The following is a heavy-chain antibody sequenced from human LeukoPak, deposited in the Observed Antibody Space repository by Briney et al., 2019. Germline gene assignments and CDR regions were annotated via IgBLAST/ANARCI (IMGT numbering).Heavy chain of an antibody. D-gene: IGHD3-10*01. V-gene: IGHV3-73*01. CDR3: TTDRGFGELLSPLDY. J-gene: IGHJ4*02. CDR2: IRSKANSYAT. CDR1: GFTFSGSA. Sequence: GGSLRLSCAASGFTFSGSAMHWVRQASGKGLEWVGRIRSKANSYATAYAASVKGRFTISRDDSKNTAYLHMNSLKTEDTGVYYCTTDRGFGELLSPLDYWGQGTLVTVSS.